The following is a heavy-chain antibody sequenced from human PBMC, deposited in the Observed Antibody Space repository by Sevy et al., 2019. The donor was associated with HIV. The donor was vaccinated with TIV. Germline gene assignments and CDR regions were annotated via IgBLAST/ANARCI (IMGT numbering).Heavy chain of an antibody. CDR2: IWYDGSNK. Sequence: GGSLRLSCAASGFTFSSYGMHWVRQAPGKGLEWVAVIWYDGSNKYYADSVKGRFTSSRDNSKNTLYLQMNSLRAEDTAVYYCAKPGAWFGESPDAFDIWGQGTMVTVSS. CDR1: GFTFSSYG. V-gene: IGHV3-33*06. D-gene: IGHD3-10*01. J-gene: IGHJ3*02. CDR3: AKPGAWFGESPDAFDI.